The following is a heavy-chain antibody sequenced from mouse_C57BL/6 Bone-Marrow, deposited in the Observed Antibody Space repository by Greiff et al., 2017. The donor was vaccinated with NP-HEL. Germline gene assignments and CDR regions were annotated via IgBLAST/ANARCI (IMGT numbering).Heavy chain of an antibody. D-gene: IGHD1-1*01. CDR1: GYAFSRSW. Sequence: LQESGPELVKPGASVKISCKASGYAFSRSWMNWVKQRPGKGLEWIGRIYPGDGDTNYNGKFKGKATLTADKSSSTAYMQLSSLTSEDSAVYFCARPLYYYGSSYWYFDVWGTGTTVTVSS. J-gene: IGHJ1*03. V-gene: IGHV1-82*01. CDR3: ARPLYYYGSSYWYFDV. CDR2: IYPGDGDT.